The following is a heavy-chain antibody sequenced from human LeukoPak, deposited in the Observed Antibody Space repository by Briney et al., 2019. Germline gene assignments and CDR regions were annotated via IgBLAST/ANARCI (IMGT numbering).Heavy chain of an antibody. V-gene: IGHV1-2*02. CDR1: GYTFSDYY. CDR3: ATIAVAGSFDY. J-gene: IGHJ4*02. D-gene: IGHD6-19*01. CDR2: INPNSGVT. Sequence: ASVKVSCKASGYTFSDYYMHWVRQAPGQGLEWMGWINPNSGVTNYAQKFQGRVTMTRDTSISTAYMELSRLRFDDTAVYYCATIAVAGSFDYWGQGTLVTVSS.